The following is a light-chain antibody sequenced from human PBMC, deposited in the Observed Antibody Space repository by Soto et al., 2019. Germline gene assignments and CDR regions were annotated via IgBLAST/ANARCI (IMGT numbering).Light chain of an antibody. CDR2: AAS. J-gene: IGKJ4*01. CDR1: QGISSY. V-gene: IGKV1-9*01. Sequence: IQLTHSPSSLSASVGDRVTITFRSSQGISSYLAWYQQKPGKAPKLLIYAASTLQSGVPSRFSGSGSGTDFTLTISSLQPEDFATYYCQQLNSYPLFGGGTKVDIK. CDR3: QQLNSYPL.